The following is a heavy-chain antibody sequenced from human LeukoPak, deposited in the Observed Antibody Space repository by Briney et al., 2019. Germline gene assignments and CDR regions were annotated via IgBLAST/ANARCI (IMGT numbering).Heavy chain of an antibody. CDR2: IYSGGST. CDR3: ASTIRFLEWLLWDY. Sequence: GGSLRLSCAASGFTVSSNYMSWVRQAPGKGLEWVSVIYSGGSTYYADSVKGRFTISRDNSKNTLYLQMNSLRAENTAVYYCASTIRFLEWLLWDYWGRGTLVTVSS. CDR1: GFTVSSNY. V-gene: IGHV3-66*01. J-gene: IGHJ4*02. D-gene: IGHD3-3*01.